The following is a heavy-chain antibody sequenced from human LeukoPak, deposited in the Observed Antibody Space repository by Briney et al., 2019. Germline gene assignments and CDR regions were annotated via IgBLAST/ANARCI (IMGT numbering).Heavy chain of an antibody. CDR3: AGGPDFDY. D-gene: IGHD3-16*01. Sequence: GGSLRLSCAASGFTFSSYGMHWVRQAPGKGLEWVAVISYDGSNKYYADSVKGRFTISRDNSKNTLYLQMNSLRAEDTAVYYCAGGPDFDYWGQGTLVTVSS. CDR2: ISYDGSNK. J-gene: IGHJ4*02. CDR1: GFTFSSYG. V-gene: IGHV3-30*03.